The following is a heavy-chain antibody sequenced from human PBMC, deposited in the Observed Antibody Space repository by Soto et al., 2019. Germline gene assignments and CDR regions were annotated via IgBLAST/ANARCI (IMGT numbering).Heavy chain of an antibody. CDR1: GFTFDDYG. J-gene: IGHJ3*02. V-gene: IGHV3-9*01. CDR3: AKSRGYNWNPDTFDI. CDR2: ISWNSGSI. D-gene: IGHD1-20*01. Sequence: PGGSLRLSCAASGFTFDDYGMHWVRQAPGKGLEWVSGISWNSGSIGYADSVKGRFTMSRDNAKNSLYLQMNSLRVEDTALYYCAKSRGYNWNPDTFDIWGQGTMVTVSS.